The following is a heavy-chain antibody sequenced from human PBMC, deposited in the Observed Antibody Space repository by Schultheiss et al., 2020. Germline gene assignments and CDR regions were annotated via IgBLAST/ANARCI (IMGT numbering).Heavy chain of an antibody. J-gene: IGHJ6*02. V-gene: IGHV1-2*02. Sequence: ASVKVSCKASGYTFTSYYMHWVRQAPGQGLEWMGWINPNSGGTNYAQKLQGRVTMTTDTSTSTAYMELRSLRSDDTAVYYCARDRYSSSWYRPIYYYYGMDVWGQGTTVTVSS. CDR3: ARDRYSSSWYRPIYYYYGMDV. CDR2: INPNSGGT. D-gene: IGHD6-13*01. CDR1: GYTFTSYY.